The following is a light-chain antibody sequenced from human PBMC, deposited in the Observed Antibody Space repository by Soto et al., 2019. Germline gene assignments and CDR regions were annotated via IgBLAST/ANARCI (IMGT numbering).Light chain of an antibody. CDR2: STS. J-gene: IGLJ1*01. CDR1: SGSVSTANN. CDR3: ALFMGNGISV. V-gene: IGLV8-61*01. Sequence: QAVVTQESSFSVSPGGTVTLTCGLISGSVSTANNPNWYQQTPGLAPCTLIYSTSTRSSGVPDRFSGSILGNKAALTITGAQADDESDYYCALFMGNGISVFGTGTKVTVL.